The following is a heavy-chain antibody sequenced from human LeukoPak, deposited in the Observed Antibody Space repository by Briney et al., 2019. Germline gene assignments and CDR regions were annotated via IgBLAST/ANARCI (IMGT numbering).Heavy chain of an antibody. CDR3: AKGSSLVVVAATIFDY. J-gene: IGHJ4*02. CDR1: GFTFDDYA. Sequence: GGSLRLSCAASGFTFDDYAMHWVRQAPGKGLEWVSGISWNSGSIGYVDSVEGRFAISRDDAKNSLYLQMNSLRAEDTALYYCAKGSSLVVVAATIFDYWGQGTLVTVSS. CDR2: ISWNSGSI. D-gene: IGHD2-15*01. V-gene: IGHV3-9*01.